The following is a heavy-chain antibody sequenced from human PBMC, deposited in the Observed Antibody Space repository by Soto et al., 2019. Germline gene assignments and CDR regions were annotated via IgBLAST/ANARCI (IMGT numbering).Heavy chain of an antibody. CDR2: ISYDGSNK. CDR3: AKDYSYYFDY. V-gene: IGHV3-30*18. Sequence: GGSLRLSCAASGFTFSSYGMHWVRQAPGKGLEWVAVISYDGSNKYYADSVKGRFTISRDNSKNTLYLQMNSLRAEDTAVYYCAKDYSYYFDYWGQGTLVTVSS. D-gene: IGHD5-18*01. J-gene: IGHJ4*02. CDR1: GFTFSSYG.